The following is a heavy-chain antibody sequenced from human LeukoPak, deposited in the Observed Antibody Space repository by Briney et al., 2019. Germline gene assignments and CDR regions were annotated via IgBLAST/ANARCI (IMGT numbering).Heavy chain of an antibody. D-gene: IGHD3-22*01. V-gene: IGHV3-66*01. Sequence: GGSLRLSCAASEFTVSSNYMSWVRQAPGKGLEWVSVIYSGGSTYYADSVKGRFTISRDNSKNTLYLQMNSLRAEDTAVYYCARELTQDYYDSSGYSYYNYMDVWGKGTTVTVSS. CDR1: EFTVSSNY. CDR3: ARELTQDYYDSSGYSYYNYMDV. J-gene: IGHJ6*03. CDR2: IYSGGST.